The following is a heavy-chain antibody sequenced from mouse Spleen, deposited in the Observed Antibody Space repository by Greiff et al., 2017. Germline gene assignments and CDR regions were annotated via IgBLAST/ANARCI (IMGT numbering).Heavy chain of an antibody. D-gene: IGHD1-1*01. CDR3: ARSITTVLFDY. CDR2: ISSGGSYT. V-gene: IGHV5-9-4*01. J-gene: IGHJ2*01. CDR1: GFTFSSYA. Sequence: EVKVVESGGGLVKPGGSLKLSCAASGFTFSSYAMSWVRQSPEKRLEWVAEISSGGSYTYYPDTVTGRFTISRDNAKNTLYLEMSSLRSEDTAMYYCARSITTVLFDYWGQGTTLTVSS.